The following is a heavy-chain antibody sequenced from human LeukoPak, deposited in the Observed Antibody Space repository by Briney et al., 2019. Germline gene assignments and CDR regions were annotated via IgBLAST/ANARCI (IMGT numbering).Heavy chain of an antibody. D-gene: IGHD6-19*01. CDR3: ARDPVSSGWSLYYFDY. V-gene: IGHV3-30*02. Sequence: GGSLRLSCGASGFTFSSYGMHWVRQAPGKGLEWVTFIRYDGSNKYYADSVKGRFTISRDNSKNMVYLQMNSLRAEDTAVYYCARDPVSSGWSLYYFDYWGQGTLVTVSS. CDR1: GFTFSSYG. J-gene: IGHJ4*02. CDR2: IRYDGSNK.